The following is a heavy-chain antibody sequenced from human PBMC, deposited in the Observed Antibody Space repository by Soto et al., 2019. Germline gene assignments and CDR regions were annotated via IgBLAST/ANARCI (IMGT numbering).Heavy chain of an antibody. V-gene: IGHV3-74*01. CDR2: INSDGSST. D-gene: IGHD6-19*01. Sequence: GGSLRLSCAASGFTFSSYWMHWVRQAPGKGLVWVSRINSDGSSTNYEDSVKGRFTISRDNAKNTLYLQMNSLRAEDTAGYYCVKGGLGGSGWYPLWGQGSLVTVSS. J-gene: IGHJ4*02. CDR1: GFTFSSYW. CDR3: VKGGLGGSGWYPL.